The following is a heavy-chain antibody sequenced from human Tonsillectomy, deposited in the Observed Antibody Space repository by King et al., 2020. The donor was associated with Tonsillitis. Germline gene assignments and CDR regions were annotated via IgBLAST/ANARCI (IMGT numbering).Heavy chain of an antibody. D-gene: IGHD3-22*01. CDR1: AGTFSSYA. Sequence: QLVQSGAEVKKPGSSVKVSCKASAGTFSSYAINWVRQAPGQGLEWMGRIIPMFGTANYAQKFQGRVSIIADESTRTAYMELSSLTSEDTAVYYCARQIVAVIYAVYYHYGMDAWGQGTTVTVSS. V-gene: IGHV1-69*18. CDR3: ARQIVAVIYAVYYHYGMDA. CDR2: IIPMFGTA. J-gene: IGHJ6*02.